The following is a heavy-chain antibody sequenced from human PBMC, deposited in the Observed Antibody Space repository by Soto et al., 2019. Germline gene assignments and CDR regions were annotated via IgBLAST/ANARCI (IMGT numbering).Heavy chain of an antibody. J-gene: IGHJ1*01. V-gene: IGHV3-21*01. CDR2: ISSTGRYI. Sequence: VGSLRVSCEASGFIFTDYSVNWVLQAPGKGLEWVSSISSTGRYINYADSVKGRFTISRDNAKNSLYLQMDSLRAEDTAVYYCARDPSDLWEQDQDFQHWGQATLVIVSS. CDR1: GFIFTDYS. D-gene: IGHD1-26*01. CDR3: ARDPSDLWEQDQDFQH.